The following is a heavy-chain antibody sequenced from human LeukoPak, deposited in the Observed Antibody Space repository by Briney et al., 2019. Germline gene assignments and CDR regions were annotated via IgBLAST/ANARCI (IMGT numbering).Heavy chain of an antibody. J-gene: IGHJ5*02. CDR3: AKGLGYCSGGSCYGSGWFDP. V-gene: IGHV3-23*01. CDR1: GISVSSYA. CDR2: ISGSGGST. Sequence: GGSLRLSCAVSGISVSSYAVHWVRQAPGKGLEWVSAISGSGGSTYYADSVKGRFTISRDNSKNTLYLQMNSLRAEDTAVYYCAKGLGYCSGGSCYGSGWFDPWGQGTLVTVSS. D-gene: IGHD2-15*01.